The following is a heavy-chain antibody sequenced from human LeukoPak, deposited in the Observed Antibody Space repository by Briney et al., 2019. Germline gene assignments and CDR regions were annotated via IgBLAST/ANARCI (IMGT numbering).Heavy chain of an antibody. D-gene: IGHD5-24*01. CDR2: INYSVST. CDR3: VRSEMGGYTFDY. Sequence: AETLSLTCTVSGGSISNYYWTWIRQPPGKGLEWIGYINYSVSTNYNPSLKSRVTISVDRSKNQFSLNLSSVTAADTAVYYCVRSEMGGYTFDYWGQGTLVTVSS. CDR1: GGSISNYY. J-gene: IGHJ4*02. V-gene: IGHV4-59*01.